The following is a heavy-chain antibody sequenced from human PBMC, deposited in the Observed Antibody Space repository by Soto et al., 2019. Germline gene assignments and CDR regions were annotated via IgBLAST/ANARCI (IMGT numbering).Heavy chain of an antibody. D-gene: IGHD3-16*02. J-gene: IGHJ4*02. V-gene: IGHV4-34*01. CDR2: INHSGST. CDR3: ARGKELYYDYVWGSYRYTPLRYYFEY. Sequence: SETLSLTCAVYGGSFSGYYWSWIRQPPGKGLEWIGEINHSGSTNYNPSLKSRVTISVDTSKNQFSLKLSSVTAADTAVYYCARGKELYYDYVWGSYRYTPLRYYFEYWGQGTLVTVSS. CDR1: GGSFSGYY.